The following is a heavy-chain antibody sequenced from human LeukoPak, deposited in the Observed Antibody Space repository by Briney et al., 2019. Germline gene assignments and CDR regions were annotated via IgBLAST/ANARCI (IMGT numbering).Heavy chain of an antibody. CDR1: VYTFTGYY. Sequence: ASVTVSFKSSVYTFTGYYMHWVRQAPAQGLEWMGWINPNSGGTNYAQKFQGRVTMTMDTSISTAYMELSRLRSDDTAVYSSARDRGIAAAGDCYFDYWGQGTLVTVSS. J-gene: IGHJ4*02. D-gene: IGHD6-13*01. CDR3: ARDRGIAAAGDCYFDY. V-gene: IGHV1-2*02. CDR2: INPNSGGT.